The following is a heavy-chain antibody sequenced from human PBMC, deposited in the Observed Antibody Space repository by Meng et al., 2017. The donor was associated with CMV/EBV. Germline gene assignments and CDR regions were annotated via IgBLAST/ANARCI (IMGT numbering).Heavy chain of an antibody. CDR1: GGSISSGGYY. J-gene: IGHJ6*02. CDR2: IYYSGST. CDR3: AIAARPHYGMDV. V-gene: IGHV4-31*03. Sequence: LRLSCTVSGGSISSGGYYWSWIRQHPGKGLEWIGYIYYSGSTYYNPSLKSRVTISVDTSKNQFSLKLSSETAADTAVYYCAIAARPHYGMDVWGQGTTVTVSS. D-gene: IGHD6-6*01.